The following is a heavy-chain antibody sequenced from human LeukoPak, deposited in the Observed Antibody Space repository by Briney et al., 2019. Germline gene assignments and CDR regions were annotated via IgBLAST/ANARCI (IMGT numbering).Heavy chain of an antibody. CDR1: GGSISSSSYY. CDR2: IYYSGST. V-gene: IGHV4-39*01. Sequence: SETLSLTGTVSGGSISSSSYYWGWIRQPPGKGLEWIGSIYYSGSTYYNPSLKSRVTISVDTSKNQFSLKLSSVTAADTAVYYCARYCSSTSCPAYYYYGMDVWGQGTTVTVSS. CDR3: ARYCSSTSCPAYYYYGMDV. D-gene: IGHD2-2*01. J-gene: IGHJ6*02.